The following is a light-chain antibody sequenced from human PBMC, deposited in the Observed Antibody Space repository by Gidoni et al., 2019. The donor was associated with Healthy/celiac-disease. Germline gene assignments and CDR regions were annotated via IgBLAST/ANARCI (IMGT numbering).Light chain of an antibody. CDR2: DFS. CDR3: SSYTSSSTHV. CDR1: SSDVGGYKY. V-gene: IGLV2-14*01. Sequence: QYALTPPASVSGSRGASLPIPCTGTSSDVGGYKYVSWYQQHPGKAPKLMLYDFSNRPSGVSNRFSGSKSGNTASLTISGLQAEDEADYYCSSYTSSSTHVFGTGTKVTVL. J-gene: IGLJ1*01.